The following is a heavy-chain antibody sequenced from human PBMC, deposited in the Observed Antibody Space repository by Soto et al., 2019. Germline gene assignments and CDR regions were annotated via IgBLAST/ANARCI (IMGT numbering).Heavy chain of an antibody. CDR1: GFTCSSYA. CDR2: ISGSGGST. J-gene: IGHJ6*02. Sequence: EVQLLESGGGLVQPRGSLRLSCAASGFTCSSYAMSWVRQAPGKGLECVSAISGSGGSTYSADSVKGRFTISRDNSKNTLYMQKNSLRAEDTVVYYCAKDLGDYYYYGMDVWGQGTTVTVSS. V-gene: IGHV3-23*01. CDR3: AKDLGDYYYYGMDV.